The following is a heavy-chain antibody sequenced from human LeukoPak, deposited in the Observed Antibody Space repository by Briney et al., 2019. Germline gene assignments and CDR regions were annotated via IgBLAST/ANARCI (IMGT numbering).Heavy chain of an antibody. CDR3: ARQIRYQPTDY. D-gene: IGHD2-2*01. J-gene: IGHJ4*02. Sequence: SQTLSLTCTVSGGSISSGDYYWSWIRQPPGKGLEWIGYIYYSGSTYYNPSLKSRVTISVDTSKNQFSLELSSVTAADTAVYYCARQIRYQPTDYWGQGTLVTVSS. CDR2: IYYSGST. CDR1: GGSISSGDYY. V-gene: IGHV4-30-4*08.